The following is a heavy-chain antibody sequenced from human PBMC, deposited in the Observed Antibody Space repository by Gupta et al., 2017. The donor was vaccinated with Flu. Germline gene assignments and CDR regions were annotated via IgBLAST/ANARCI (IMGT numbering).Heavy chain of an antibody. CDR3: ARDRKGSDYYYYYMDV. V-gene: IGHV4-59*01. Sequence: QVQLQESGPGLVNPSETLSLTRTVSGGSPSSYYWSCFQQPPGKGLEWFGYIYYSGSTNYNPSLKSRVTISVDTTKNQFSLKLSSVTAADTAVYYCARDRKGSDYYYYYMDVWGKGTTVTVSS. CDR2: IYYSGST. J-gene: IGHJ6*03. CDR1: GGSPSSYY.